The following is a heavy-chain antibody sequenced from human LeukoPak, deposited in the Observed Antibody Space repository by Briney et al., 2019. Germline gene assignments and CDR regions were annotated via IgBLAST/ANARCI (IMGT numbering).Heavy chain of an antibody. J-gene: IGHJ4*02. V-gene: IGHV3-21*01. Sequence: GGSLRLSCAASGFTFSSYSMNWVRQAPGKGLEWVSSISSSSSYIYYADSVKGRFTISRDNAKNSLYLQMNSLRAEDTAVYYCASAIARYNWNYWGQGTLVTVSS. D-gene: IGHD1-20*01. CDR1: GFTFSSYS. CDR3: ASAIARYNWNY. CDR2: ISSSSSYI.